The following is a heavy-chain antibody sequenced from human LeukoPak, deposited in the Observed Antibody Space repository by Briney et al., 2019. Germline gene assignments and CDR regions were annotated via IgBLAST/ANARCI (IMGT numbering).Heavy chain of an antibody. J-gene: IGHJ6*02. V-gene: IGHV3-21*01. D-gene: IGHD3-10*01. CDR2: ISSSSSYI. Sequence: GGSLRLSCAASGFTFSSYSMNRVRQAPGKGLEWVSSISSSSSYIYYADSVKGRFTISRDNAKNSLYLQMNSLRAEDTAVYYCARDGLRVYYGMDVWGQGTTVTVSS. CDR1: GFTFSSYS. CDR3: ARDGLRVYYGMDV.